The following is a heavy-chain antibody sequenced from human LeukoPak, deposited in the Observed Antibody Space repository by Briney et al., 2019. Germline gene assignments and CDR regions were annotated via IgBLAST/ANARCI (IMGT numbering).Heavy chain of an antibody. Sequence: GGSLRLSCAASGFTFFNYAMSWVRQAPGKGLEWVAVMSYDGSNKYYADSVKGRFTISRDNSKNTLYLQMNSLRAEDTAVYYCAKVLGYYFDYWGQGTLVTVSS. D-gene: IGHD2-15*01. J-gene: IGHJ4*02. CDR1: GFTFFNYA. CDR2: MSYDGSNK. V-gene: IGHV3-30*18. CDR3: AKVLGYYFDY.